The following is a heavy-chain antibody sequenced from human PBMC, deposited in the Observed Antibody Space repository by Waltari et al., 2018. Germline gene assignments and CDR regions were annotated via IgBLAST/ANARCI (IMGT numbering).Heavy chain of an antibody. V-gene: IGHV4-59*01. CDR3: ARAGRPYYDFWSGQPLDY. CDR1: GGSISSYY. CDR2: IYYRGGT. J-gene: IGHJ4*02. D-gene: IGHD3-3*01. Sequence: QVQLQESGPGLVKPSETLSLTCTVSGGSISSYYWSWIRQPPGKGLEWIGYIYYRGGTNYNPSLKSRVTISVDTSKNQFSLKLSSVTAADTAVYYCARAGRPYYDFWSGQPLDYWGQGTLVTVSS.